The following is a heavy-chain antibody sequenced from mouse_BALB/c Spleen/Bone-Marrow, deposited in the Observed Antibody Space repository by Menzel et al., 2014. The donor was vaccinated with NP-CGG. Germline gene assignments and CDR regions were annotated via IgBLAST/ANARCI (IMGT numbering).Heavy chain of an antibody. V-gene: IGHV4-2*02. J-gene: IGHJ4*01. CDR3: ARSAYYALDY. CDR2: INPGSSTI. Sequence: EVKLVESGGGLVQPGGSLNLSCAASGFDFSRYWMSWARQAPGKGQEWIGEINPGSSTINYTPSLKDKFIISRGNAKNTLYLQMSKVRSEDTAPYYCARSAYYALDYWGQGTSVTVSS. CDR1: GFDFSRYW.